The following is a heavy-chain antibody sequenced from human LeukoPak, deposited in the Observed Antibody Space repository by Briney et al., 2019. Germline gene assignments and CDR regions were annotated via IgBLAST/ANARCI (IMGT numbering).Heavy chain of an antibody. CDR2: INHSGST. D-gene: IGHD3-22*01. Sequence: PSETLSLTCAVYGGSFSGYYWSWIRQPPGKGLEWIGEINHSGSTNYNPSLKSRVTISVDTSKNQFSLKLSSVTAADTAVYYCARGTANRYYYDSSDYYYGMDVWGQGTTVTVSS. J-gene: IGHJ6*02. V-gene: IGHV4-34*01. CDR3: ARGTANRYYYDSSDYYYGMDV. CDR1: GGSFSGYY.